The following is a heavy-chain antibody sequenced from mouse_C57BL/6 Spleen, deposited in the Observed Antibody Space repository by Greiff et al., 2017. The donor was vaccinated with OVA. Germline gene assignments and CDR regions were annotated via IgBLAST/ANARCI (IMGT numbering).Heavy chain of an antibody. J-gene: IGHJ2*01. CDR1: GYSFTGYY. D-gene: IGHD2-10*01. Sequence: EVQLQESGPELVKPGASVKISCKASGYSFTGYYMHWVKQSSEKSLEWIGEINPSTGGTSYNQKFKGKATLPVDKSSSTAYMQRKSLTSEDSAVYYCARSPGLPYFDYWGQGTTLTVSS. CDR3: ARSPGLPYFDY. V-gene: IGHV1-43*01. CDR2: INPSTGGT.